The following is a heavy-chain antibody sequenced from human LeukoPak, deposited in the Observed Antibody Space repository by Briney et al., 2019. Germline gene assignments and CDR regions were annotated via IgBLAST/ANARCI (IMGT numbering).Heavy chain of an antibody. CDR2: IYPNSGAT. J-gene: IGHJ4*02. Sequence: ASVKVSCKASGYTFTGYYMHWVRQAPGQGLGRMGWIYPNSGATKYAQKFQGRVTMTRDTSISTAYMELSGLRSDDTAVYYCGTLLSNGPFDYWGQGSLVTVSS. V-gene: IGHV1-2*02. CDR3: GTLLSNGPFDY. CDR1: GYTFTGYY.